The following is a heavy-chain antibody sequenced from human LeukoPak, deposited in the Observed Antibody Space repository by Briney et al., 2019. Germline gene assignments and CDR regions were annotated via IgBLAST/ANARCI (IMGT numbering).Heavy chain of an antibody. CDR3: ARDIAVAGNYFDY. Sequence: GGSLRLSCAASGFTFSNYWMHWVRQAPGKGLVWVSRINGDGSSTTYADSVKGRFIISRDNAKNTLYLQMNSLRAEDTAVYYCARDIAVAGNYFDYWGQGTLVNVSP. CDR2: INGDGSST. V-gene: IGHV3-74*01. D-gene: IGHD6-19*01. J-gene: IGHJ4*02. CDR1: GFTFSNYW.